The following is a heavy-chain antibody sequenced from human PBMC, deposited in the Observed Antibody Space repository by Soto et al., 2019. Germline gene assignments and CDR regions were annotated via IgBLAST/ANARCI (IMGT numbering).Heavy chain of an antibody. V-gene: IGHV4-31*03. Sequence: SETLSLTCTVSGGSISSGGYYWSWIRQHPGKGLEWIGYIYYSGSTYYNPSLKSRVTISVDTSKNQFSLKLSSVTAADTAVYYCARSAGSFGGGSYLGAWGQGTQVTVSS. CDR2: IYYSGST. CDR1: GGSISSGGYY. J-gene: IGHJ5*02. D-gene: IGHD3-16*02. CDR3: ARSAGSFGGGSYLGA.